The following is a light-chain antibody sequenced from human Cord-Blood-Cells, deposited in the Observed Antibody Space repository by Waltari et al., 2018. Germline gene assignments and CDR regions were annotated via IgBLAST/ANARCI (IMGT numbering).Light chain of an antibody. CDR1: QSVLYSSNNKNY. Sequence: DIVMTQSPDSLAVSLGERATINCKSSQSVLYSSNNKNYLAWYQQKPGQPPKLLIYWASTRESRGPDRFSGSGSGTDFTLTISSLQAEDVAVYYCQQYYSTPYSFGQGTKLEIK. CDR2: WAS. CDR3: QQYYSTPYS. V-gene: IGKV4-1*01. J-gene: IGKJ2*03.